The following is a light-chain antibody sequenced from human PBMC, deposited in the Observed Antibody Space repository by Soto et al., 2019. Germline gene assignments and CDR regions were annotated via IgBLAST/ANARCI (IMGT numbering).Light chain of an antibody. V-gene: IGKV3-20*01. Sequence: EIVLTQSPGTRSLSPGETAALSCRASQSVSSRYLAWYQQKSGQAPRLLIYATSSRATDIPDRFIGYGSGTDFTLTISGLEPEDFAVYYCQQYGSSLSTFGQGTKVDIK. J-gene: IGKJ1*01. CDR1: QSVSSRY. CDR2: ATS. CDR3: QQYGSSLST.